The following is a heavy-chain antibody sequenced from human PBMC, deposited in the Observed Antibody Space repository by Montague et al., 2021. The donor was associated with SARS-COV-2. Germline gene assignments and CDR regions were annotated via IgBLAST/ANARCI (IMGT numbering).Heavy chain of an antibody. Sequence: SETLSLTCTVSGGSISTYYWNWIRPFPGKGLEWIGYIDYSGSTXXXPSXQSRVIISVDRSKIQFSLKLNSVTAADTAIYYCARLPYDNSYGMDVWGQGTTVTVSS. CDR1: GGSISTYY. CDR2: IDYSGST. CDR3: ARLPYDNSYGMDV. D-gene: IGHD3-9*01. V-gene: IGHV4-59*01. J-gene: IGHJ6*02.